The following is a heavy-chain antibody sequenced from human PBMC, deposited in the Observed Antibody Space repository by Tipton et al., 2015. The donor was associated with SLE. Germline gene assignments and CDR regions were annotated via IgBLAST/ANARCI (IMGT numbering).Heavy chain of an antibody. J-gene: IGHJ4*02. CDR2: ISYAGTTE. Sequence: SLRLSCAASGFTFSTYAVYWVRQAPGKGLEWVAAISYAGTTESYADSVKGRFTISRDNSKNTLYLQMNSLRAEDTAVYYCAKFEKANDFYLDYWGQGALVTVSS. CDR3: AKFEKANDFYLDY. V-gene: IGHV3-30*04. CDR1: GFTFSTYA. D-gene: IGHD2-21*02.